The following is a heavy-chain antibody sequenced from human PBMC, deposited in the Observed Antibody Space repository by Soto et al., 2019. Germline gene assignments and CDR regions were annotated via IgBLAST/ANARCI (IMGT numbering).Heavy chain of an antibody. V-gene: IGHV3-30*18. CDR1: GFTFSSYG. CDR2: ISYDGSNK. J-gene: IGHJ4*02. D-gene: IGHD3-16*02. Sequence: GGSLRLSCAASGFTFSSYGMHWVRQAPGKGLEWVAVISYDGSNKYYADSMKGRFTISRDNSKNTLYLQMNSLRAEDTAVYYCAKDLWPSRLHLGELSAPRGFDYWGQGTLVTVSS. CDR3: AKDLWPSRLHLGELSAPRGFDY.